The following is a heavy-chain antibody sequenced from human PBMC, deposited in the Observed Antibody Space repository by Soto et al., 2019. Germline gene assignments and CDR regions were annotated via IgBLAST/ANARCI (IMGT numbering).Heavy chain of an antibody. D-gene: IGHD6-13*01. CDR2: IGSSSSYI. Sequence: PGGSLRLSCAASGFTFTSHSMNWVRQAPGKGLQWVSSIGSSSSYIYYADSVKGRFTISRDNSKNTLYLHMNSLRAEDTAVHYCARSLFIAATDTEPFDSWGQGTLVTVSS. CDR3: ARSLFIAATDTEPFDS. J-gene: IGHJ4*02. CDR1: GFTFTSHS. V-gene: IGHV3-21*04.